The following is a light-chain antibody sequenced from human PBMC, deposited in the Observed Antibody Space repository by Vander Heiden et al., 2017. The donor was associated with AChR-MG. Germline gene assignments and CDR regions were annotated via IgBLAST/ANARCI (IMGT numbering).Light chain of an antibody. J-gene: IGKJ1*01. CDR2: GAS. CDR3: QQVNYWPRT. V-gene: IGKV3-15*01. Sequence: ETVMTQSPATLSVSPGERATLSCRASQRVSSNLAWYQQIPGQAPRLLIYGASTRATGIPARFSGSGSGTEFTLTISSLQSEDFAVYYCQQVNYWPRTFGQGTKVEIK. CDR1: QRVSSN.